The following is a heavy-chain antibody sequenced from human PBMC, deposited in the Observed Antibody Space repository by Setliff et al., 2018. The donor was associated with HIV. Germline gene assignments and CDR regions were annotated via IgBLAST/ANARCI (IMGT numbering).Heavy chain of an antibody. CDR2: IYYSGST. D-gene: IGHD3-10*01. J-gene: IGHJ4*02. V-gene: IGHV4-30-4*08. CDR3: ARGASSWFGELNYFDY. CDR1: GGSISSGDYY. Sequence: TLSLTCTVSGGSISSGDYYWSWIRQPPGEGLEWIGYIYYSGSTYYNPSLKSRVTISVDTSKNQFSLKLSSVTAADTAVYYCARGASSWFGELNYFDYWGQGTLVTVS.